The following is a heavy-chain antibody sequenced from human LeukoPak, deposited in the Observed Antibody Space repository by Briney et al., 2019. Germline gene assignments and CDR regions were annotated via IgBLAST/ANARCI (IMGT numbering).Heavy chain of an antibody. D-gene: IGHD3/OR15-3a*01. CDR1: GFTFSTYA. CDR3: AKGLDDFWTGYYAYLFDC. J-gene: IGHJ4*02. CDR2: INGIGGSA. V-gene: IGHV3-23*01. Sequence: PGGSLRLSCAASGFTFSTYAMSWVRQAPGKGLEWVSSINGIGGSAYYADSVKGRFTISRDNSKNTLYLQMNSLRAEDTAVYYCAKGLDDFWTGYYAYLFDCWGQGTLVTVSS.